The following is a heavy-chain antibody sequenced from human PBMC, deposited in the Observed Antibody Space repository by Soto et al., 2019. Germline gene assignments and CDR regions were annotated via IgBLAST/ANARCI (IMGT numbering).Heavy chain of an antibody. CDR2: ISYDGSNK. J-gene: IGHJ3*02. CDR1: GFTFSSYG. D-gene: IGHD2-2*01. CDR3: AKILPSPIVVVPAATDAFDI. Sequence: GGSLRLSCAASGFTFSSYGMHWVRQPPGKGLEWVAVISYDGSNKYYADSVKGRFTISRDNSKNTLYLQMNSLRAEDTAVYYCAKILPSPIVVVPAATDAFDIWGQGTMVTVSS. V-gene: IGHV3-30*18.